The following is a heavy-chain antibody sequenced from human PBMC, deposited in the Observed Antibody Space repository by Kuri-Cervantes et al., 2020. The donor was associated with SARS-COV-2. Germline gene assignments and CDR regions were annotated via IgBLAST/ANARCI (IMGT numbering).Heavy chain of an antibody. Sequence: GESLKISCAASGFTFSSYAMSWVRQAPGKGLEWVSAISGSGGSTYYADSVKGRFTISRDNSKNTLYLQMNSLRAEDTAVYYCAKDLCSSTSCSTYDAFDIWGQGTTVTVSS. V-gene: IGHV3-23*01. J-gene: IGHJ3*02. CDR1: GFTFSSYA. CDR3: AKDLCSSTSCSTYDAFDI. D-gene: IGHD2-2*01. CDR2: ISGSGGST.